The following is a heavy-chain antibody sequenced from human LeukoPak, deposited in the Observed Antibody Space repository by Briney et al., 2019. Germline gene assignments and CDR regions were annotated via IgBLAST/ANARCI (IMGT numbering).Heavy chain of an antibody. J-gene: IGHJ5*02. CDR2: IKQDGSEK. D-gene: IGHD4-17*01. V-gene: IGHV3-7*03. CDR3: AGSPTVTTYSVFDP. Sequence: GGSLRLSCAASGFTFSSYWMSWVRQAPGKGLEWVANIKQDGSEKYYVDSVKGRFTISRDNAKNSLYLQMNSLRSDDTAVYYCAGSPTVTTYSVFDPWGQGTLVTVSS. CDR1: GFTFSSYW.